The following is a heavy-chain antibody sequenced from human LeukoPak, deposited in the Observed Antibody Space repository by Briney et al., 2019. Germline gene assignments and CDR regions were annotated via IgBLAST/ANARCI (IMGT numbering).Heavy chain of an antibody. V-gene: IGHV3-74*01. J-gene: IGHJ4*02. CDR3: ARARWSSTGWFLGY. CDR2: VNPQGSGT. CDR1: GFTFSSYW. D-gene: IGHD6-19*01. Sequence: PGESLRLSCAASGFTFSSYWMHWVRQAPGKGLVWVSRVNPQGSGTSYTDSVKGRFTISRDNAKDALHLRMDNLRVEDTAVYYCARARWSSTGWFLGYWGQGTLVTASS.